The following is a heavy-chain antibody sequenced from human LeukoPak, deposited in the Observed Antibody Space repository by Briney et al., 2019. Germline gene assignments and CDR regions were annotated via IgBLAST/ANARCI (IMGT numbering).Heavy chain of an antibody. CDR2: IGGSGGST. Sequence: PGGSLRLSCAASGLTFSSYAMTWVRQAPGKGLEWVSAIGGSGGSTYYADSVKGRFTISRDNFKDTLNLQMNSLRAEDTAICYCAKARTSAYDFSLDYWGQGSLVTVSS. V-gene: IGHV3-23*01. J-gene: IGHJ4*02. CDR3: AKARTSAYDFSLDY. D-gene: IGHD5-12*01. CDR1: GLTFSSYA.